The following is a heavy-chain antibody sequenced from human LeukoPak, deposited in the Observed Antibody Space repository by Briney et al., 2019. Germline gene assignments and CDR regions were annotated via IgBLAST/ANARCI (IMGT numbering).Heavy chain of an antibody. D-gene: IGHD1-26*01. J-gene: IGHJ6*02. Sequence: GGSLRLSYAASGFIFRNAWMSWVRQAPGKGLEWVGRIKSKTDGGTTDYAAPVKGRLTISRDDSKNTLYLQMNSLKTEDTAVYYCTTTESGSYFYYYYYGMDVWGQGTTVTVSS. CDR3: TTTESGSYFYYYYYGMDV. V-gene: IGHV3-15*01. CDR1: GFIFRNAW. CDR2: IKSKTDGGTT.